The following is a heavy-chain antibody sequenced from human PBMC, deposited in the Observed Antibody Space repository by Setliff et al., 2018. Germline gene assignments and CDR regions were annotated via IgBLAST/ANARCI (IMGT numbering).Heavy chain of an antibody. CDR1: GYTFTNYG. V-gene: IGHV1-18*01. Sequence: ASVKVSCKASGYTFTNYGITWVRQAPGRGLEWMGWIRPHNGNTAYAQKFQDRVILTTDTSTTTVYMELRSPRSDDTAVYYCARGIYYFDIMGDPWGQGTLVTVSS. D-gene: IGHD3-22*01. CDR3: ARGIYYFDIMGDP. J-gene: IGHJ5*02. CDR2: IRPHNGNT.